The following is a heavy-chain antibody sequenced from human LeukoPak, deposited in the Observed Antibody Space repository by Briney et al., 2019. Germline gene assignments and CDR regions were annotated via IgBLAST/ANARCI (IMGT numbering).Heavy chain of an antibody. J-gene: IGHJ4*02. CDR2: IYYSGST. V-gene: IGHV4-31*03. CDR3: AREIGGYGGYNYFDY. D-gene: IGHD4-17*01. Sequence: SETLSLTCTVSGGPISSGGYYWSWIRQHPGKGLEWIGYIYYSGSTYYNPSLKSRVTISVDTSKNQFSLKLSSVTAADTAVYYCAREIGGYGGYNYFDYWGQGTLVTVSS. CDR1: GGPISSGGYY.